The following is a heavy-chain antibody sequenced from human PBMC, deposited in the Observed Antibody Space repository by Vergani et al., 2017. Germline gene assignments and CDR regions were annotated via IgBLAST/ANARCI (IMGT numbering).Heavy chain of an antibody. Sequence: QVQLVQSGAEVKKPGASVKVSCKASGYTFTGYYMHWVRQAPGQGLEWMGWINPNSGGTNYAQKFQGRVTMTRDTSISTAYMGLSRLRSDDTAVYYCARDLVVGATYFYDGMDVWGQGTTVTVSS. CDR3: ARDLVVGATYFYDGMDV. V-gene: IGHV1-2*02. D-gene: IGHD1-26*01. J-gene: IGHJ6*02. CDR2: INPNSGGT. CDR1: GYTFTGYY.